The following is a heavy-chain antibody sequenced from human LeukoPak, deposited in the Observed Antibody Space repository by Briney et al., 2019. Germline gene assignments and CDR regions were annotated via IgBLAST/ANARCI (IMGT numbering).Heavy chain of an antibody. D-gene: IGHD3-22*01. J-gene: IGHJ5*02. CDR2: IIPIFGIA. V-gene: IGHV1-69*04. CDR3: ARVPSYYDGSDNWFDP. Sequence: ASVKVSCKASGGTFSSYAISWVRQAPGQGLEWMGRIIPIFGIANYAQKFQGRVTITADKSTSTAYMELSSLRSEDTAVYYCARVPSYYDGSDNWFDPRGQGTLVTVSS. CDR1: GGTFSSYA.